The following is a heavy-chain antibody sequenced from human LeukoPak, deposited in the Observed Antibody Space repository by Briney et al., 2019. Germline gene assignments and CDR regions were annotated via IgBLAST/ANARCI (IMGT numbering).Heavy chain of an antibody. V-gene: IGHV4-30-4*01. CDR1: GGSISSGDYY. CDR3: ARVSQYYYDFDY. J-gene: IGHJ4*02. CDR2: IYYSGST. D-gene: IGHD3-22*01. Sequence: SETLSLTCTVSGGSISSGDYYWGWIRQPPGKGREWIGYIYYSGSTYYNPSLKSRVTISVDTSKNQFSLKLSSVTAADTAVYYCARVSQYYYDFDYWGQGTLVTVSS.